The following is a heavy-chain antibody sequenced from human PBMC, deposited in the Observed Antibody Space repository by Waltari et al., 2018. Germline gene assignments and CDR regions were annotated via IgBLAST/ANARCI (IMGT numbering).Heavy chain of an antibody. J-gene: IGHJ4*02. V-gene: IGHV3-7*01. CDR2: IKQDGSEK. D-gene: IGHD3-10*01. CDR1: GFTFSSYW. CDR3: AKAPGYYYGSGSYYEPNDY. Sequence: EVQLVESGGGLVQPGGSLRLSCAASGFTFSSYWMSWVRQAPGKGLEWVANIKQDGSEKYDVDSVKGRCTISRDNAKNSLYLQMNSLSAEDTAVYYCAKAPGYYYGSGSYYEPNDYWGQGTLVTVSS.